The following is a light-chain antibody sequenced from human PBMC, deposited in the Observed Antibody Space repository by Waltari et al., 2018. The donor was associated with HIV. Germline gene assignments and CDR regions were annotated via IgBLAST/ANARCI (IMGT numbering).Light chain of an antibody. J-gene: IGLJ3*02. V-gene: IGLV1-44*01. Sequence: QSVLTQPPSASGTHGQRVSISCSGSSSNIGRNIVNWYQQLPGTSPKLLIYSNNQRPSGVPDRFSGSKSGTSASLAISGLQSEDEADYYCAAWDDSLNAWVFGGGTKLTVL. CDR1: SSNIGRNI. CDR2: SNN. CDR3: AAWDDSLNAWV.